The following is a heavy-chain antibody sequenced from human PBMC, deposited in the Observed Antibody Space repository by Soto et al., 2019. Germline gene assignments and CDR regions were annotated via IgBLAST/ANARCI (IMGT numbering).Heavy chain of an antibody. CDR1: GFTFSSYA. D-gene: IGHD3-22*01. CDR2: ISGSGGST. CDR3: AKSANPFSPDSSGYDY. Sequence: PWGSLRLSCAASGFTFSSYAISWVRQAPGNGLEWVSAISGSGGSTYYADSVKGRFTISRDNSKNTLYLQMNSLRADDTAVYYCAKSANPFSPDSSGYDYWGQGTLVTVSS. J-gene: IGHJ4*02. V-gene: IGHV3-23*01.